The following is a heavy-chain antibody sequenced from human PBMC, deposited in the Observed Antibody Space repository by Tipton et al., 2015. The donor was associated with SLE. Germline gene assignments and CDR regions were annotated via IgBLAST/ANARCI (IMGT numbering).Heavy chain of an antibody. CDR1: GGSISSGGYS. Sequence: LRLSCTVSGGSISSGGYSWSWIRQHPGKGLEWIGYISDNGITYYSPSLKSRVTLSVDSSKNQISLRLISVTAADTAVYYCAREQRLVLDYWGQGTLVSVSS. CDR3: AREQRLVLDY. V-gene: IGHV4-30-4*01. CDR2: ISDNGIT. J-gene: IGHJ4*02. D-gene: IGHD6-19*01.